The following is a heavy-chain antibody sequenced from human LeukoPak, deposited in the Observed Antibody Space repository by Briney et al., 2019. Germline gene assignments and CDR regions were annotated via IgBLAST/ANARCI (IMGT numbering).Heavy chain of an antibody. Sequence: ASVKVSCKASGYTFTGYYMHWVRQAPGQGLERMGWINPNSGGTNYAQKFQGRVTMTRDTSISTAYMELSRLRSDDTAVYYCARWAIFGVVGWLREYYFDYWGQGTLVTVSS. CDR3: ARWAIFGVVGWLREYYFDY. J-gene: IGHJ4*02. CDR2: INPNSGGT. V-gene: IGHV1-2*02. CDR1: GYTFTGYY. D-gene: IGHD3-3*01.